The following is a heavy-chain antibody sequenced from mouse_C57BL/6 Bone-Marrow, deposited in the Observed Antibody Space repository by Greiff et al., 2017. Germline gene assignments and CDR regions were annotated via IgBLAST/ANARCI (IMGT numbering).Heavy chain of an antibody. J-gene: IGHJ1*03. V-gene: IGHV3-5*01. Sequence: EVQLVESGPGLVKPSQTVFLTCTVTGISITTGNYRWGWIRQFPGNKLEWLGYIYYSGTITYNPSLTSRTTITRDTPKNQFFLEMNSLAAEDTATYYWARHYSNSWYFDVWGTGTTVTVSS. CDR2: IYYSGTI. CDR1: GISITTGNYR. CDR3: ARHYSNSWYFDV. D-gene: IGHD2-5*01.